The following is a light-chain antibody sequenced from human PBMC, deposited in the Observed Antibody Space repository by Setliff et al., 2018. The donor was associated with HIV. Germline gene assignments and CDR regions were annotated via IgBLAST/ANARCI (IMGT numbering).Light chain of an antibody. J-gene: IGLJ1*01. CDR1: SSDVGNYNY. Sequence: QSVLTQPASVSGSPGQSITISCTGTSSDVGNYNYVSWYQQHPGKAPKVMIYEVSNRPSGVSNRFSGSKSGNTASLTISGLQAEDEADYYCSSYTSYSTLGVFGTGTKVTVL. CDR2: EVS. V-gene: IGLV2-14*01. CDR3: SSYTSYSTLGV.